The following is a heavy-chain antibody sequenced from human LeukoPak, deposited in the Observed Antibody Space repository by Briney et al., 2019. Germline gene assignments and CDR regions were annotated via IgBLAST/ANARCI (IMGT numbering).Heavy chain of an antibody. CDR3: ARVADYGSGSYFLYYYYMDV. D-gene: IGHD3-10*01. J-gene: IGHJ6*03. CDR2: IYYSGST. CDR1: GGSISSSSYY. V-gene: IGHV4-39*07. Sequence: PSETLSLTCTVSGGSISSSSYYWGWIRQPPGKGLEWIGSIYYSGSTYYNPSLKSRVTISVDTSKNQFSLKLSSVTAADTAVYYCARVADYGSGSYFLYYYYMDVWGKGTTVTVSS.